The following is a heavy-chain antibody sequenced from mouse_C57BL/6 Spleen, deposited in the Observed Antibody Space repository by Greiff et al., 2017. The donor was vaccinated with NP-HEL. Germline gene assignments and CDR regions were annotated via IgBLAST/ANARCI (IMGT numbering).Heavy chain of an antibody. Sequence: QVQLQQPGTELVKPGASVKLSCKASGYTFTSYWMHWVKQRPGQGLEWIGNINPSNGGTNYNEKFKSKATLTVDKSSSTAYMQLSSLTSEDSAVYYCARRSTMVTTRVYYAMDYWGQGTSVTVSS. CDR3: ARRSTMVTTRVYYAMDY. CDR2: INPSNGGT. J-gene: IGHJ4*01. CDR1: GYTFTSYW. D-gene: IGHD2-2*01. V-gene: IGHV1-53*01.